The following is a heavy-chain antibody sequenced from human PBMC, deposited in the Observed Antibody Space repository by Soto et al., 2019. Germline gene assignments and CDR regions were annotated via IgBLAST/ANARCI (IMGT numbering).Heavy chain of an antibody. CDR3: ARGRGYSGYDNFDY. D-gene: IGHD5-12*01. J-gene: IGHJ4*02. V-gene: IGHV1-69*13. CDR2: IIPIFGTA. CDR1: GGTFSSYA. Sequence: VASVKVSCKASGGTFSSYAISWVRQAPGQGLEWMGGIIPIFGTANYAQKFQGRVTITADESTSTAYMELSSLRSEDTAVYYCARGRGYSGYDNFDYWGQGTLVTVSS.